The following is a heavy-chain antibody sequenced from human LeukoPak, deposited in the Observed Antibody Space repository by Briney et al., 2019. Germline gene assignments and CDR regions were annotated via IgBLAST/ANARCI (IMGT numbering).Heavy chain of an antibody. CDR2: INANSGGT. CDR3: ARDATRTYYNFWSGYTPSYLDY. D-gene: IGHD3-3*01. V-gene: IGHV1-2*02. CDR1: GYTFTGYY. Sequence: ASVKVSCKASGYTFTGYYIHWVRQAPGQGLEWMGWINANSGGTNYAQKFQGRVTMTWDTSISTAYMELSRLRSDDTAVYYCARDATRTYYNFWSGYTPSYLDYWGQGTLVTVSS. J-gene: IGHJ4*02.